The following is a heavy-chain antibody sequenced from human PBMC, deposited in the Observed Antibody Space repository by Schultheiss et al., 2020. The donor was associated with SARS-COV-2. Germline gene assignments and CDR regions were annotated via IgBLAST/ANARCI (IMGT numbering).Heavy chain of an antibody. CDR3: AKDRLRVIGNDAFDI. J-gene: IGHJ3*02. CDR1: GFTFSSYG. CDR2: IWYDGSNK. V-gene: IGHV3-33*06. Sequence: GGSLRLSCAASGFTFSSYGMHWVRQAPGKGLEWVEVIWYDGSNKYYADSVKGRFTISRDNSKNTLYLQMNSLRAEDTAVYYCAKDRLRVIGNDAFDIWGQGRMVTVAS. D-gene: IGHD1-20*01.